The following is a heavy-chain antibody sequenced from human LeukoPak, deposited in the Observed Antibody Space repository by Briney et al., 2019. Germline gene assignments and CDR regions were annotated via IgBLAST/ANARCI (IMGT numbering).Heavy chain of an antibody. V-gene: IGHV3-23*01. J-gene: IGHJ6*03. CDR1: GFTFSSYA. CDR3: AKDLVTMVRGARDYYMDV. D-gene: IGHD3-10*01. CDR2: ISGSGGST. Sequence: GGPLRLSCAASGFTFSSYAMSWVRQAPGKGLVWVSAISGSGGSTYYADSVKGRFTISRDNSKNTLYLQMNSLRAEDAAVYYCAKDLVTMVRGARDYYMDVWGKGTTVTVSS.